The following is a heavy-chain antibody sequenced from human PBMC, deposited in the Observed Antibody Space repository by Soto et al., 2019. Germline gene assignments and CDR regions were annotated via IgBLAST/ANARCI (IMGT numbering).Heavy chain of an antibody. J-gene: IGHJ5*02. CDR3: ARDGGRDGYFGNWFDP. D-gene: IGHD5-12*01. Sequence: QVQLVQSGAEVKKPGSSVKVSCKASGGTFGNYAISWVRQAPGQGLEWVGGIIPIFGTQNYAQKFRGRVTITADESTTTAYMELSSLRSEDTAVYYCARDGGRDGYFGNWFDPWGQGTLVTVSS. V-gene: IGHV1-69*12. CDR1: GGTFGNYA. CDR2: IIPIFGTQ.